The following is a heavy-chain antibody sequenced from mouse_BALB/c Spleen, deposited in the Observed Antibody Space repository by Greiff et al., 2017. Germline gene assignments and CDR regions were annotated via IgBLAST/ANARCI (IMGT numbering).Heavy chain of an antibody. J-gene: IGHJ4*01. V-gene: IGHV1-82*01. Sequence: QVQLQQSGPELVKPGASVKISCKASGYAFSSSWMNWVKQRPGQGLEWIGRIYPGDGDTNYNGKFKGKATLTADKSSSTAYMQLSSLTSVDSAVYFCARWGPFYAMDYWGQGTSVTVSS. CDR3: ARWGPFYAMDY. CDR2: IYPGDGDT. CDR1: GYAFSSSW.